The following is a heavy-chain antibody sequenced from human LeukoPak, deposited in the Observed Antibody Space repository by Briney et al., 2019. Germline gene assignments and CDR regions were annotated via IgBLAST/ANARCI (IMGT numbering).Heavy chain of an antibody. CDR1: GFTFSSYA. D-gene: IGHD2-2*01. CDR3: AKDIVVVPADPDAFDI. CDR2: ISGSGGST. J-gene: IGHJ3*02. V-gene: IGHV3-23*01. Sequence: GGSLRLSCAASGFTFSSYAMSWVCQAPGKGLEWVSAISGSGGSTYYADSVKGRFTISRDNSKNTLYLQMNSLRAEDTAVYYCAKDIVVVPADPDAFDIWGQGTMVTVSS.